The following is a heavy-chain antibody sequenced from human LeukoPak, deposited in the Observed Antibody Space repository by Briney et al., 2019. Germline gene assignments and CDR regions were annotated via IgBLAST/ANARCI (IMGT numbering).Heavy chain of an antibody. CDR1: GFTFSSCA. CDR2: ISGSGSST. J-gene: IGHJ4*02. Sequence: GGSLRLSWAASGFTFSSCAMSWVRLPPGKGLGWVSAISGSGSSTYYADSGKDRFTTSRDHTNNTLYLQMNSLRAEDTAVYRCAKEEYYYGSGSDYHLLLGWGQGTLVTVSS. CDR3: AKEEYYYGSGSDYHLLLG. D-gene: IGHD3-10*01. V-gene: IGHV3-23*01.